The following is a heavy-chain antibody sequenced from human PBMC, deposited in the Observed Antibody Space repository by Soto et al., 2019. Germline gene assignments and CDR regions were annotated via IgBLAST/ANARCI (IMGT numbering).Heavy chain of an antibody. J-gene: IGHJ4*02. CDR3: AGAIKRWEVNYYFDF. Sequence: QVVLLQSGAEVKEPGSSVRVSCQVSGSTFNNFAFSWVRQAPGHGPEWMGGIVVDSNTAEYSQRFQDRVTITAHTSTDTLYMELGSLTFEDTAVYYCAGAIKRWEVNYYFDFWGQGTLVTVSS. D-gene: IGHD1-26*01. CDR1: GSTFNNFA. CDR2: IVVDSNTA. V-gene: IGHV1-69*06.